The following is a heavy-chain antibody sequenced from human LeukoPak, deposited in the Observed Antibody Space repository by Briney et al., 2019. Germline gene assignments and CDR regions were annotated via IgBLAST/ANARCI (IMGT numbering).Heavy chain of an antibody. CDR2: ISGSGGST. V-gene: IGHV3-23*01. CDR3: AWGSGLGWNY. J-gene: IGHJ4*02. Sequence: GGSLRLSCAASGFIFSDYYVTWLRQAPGKGLEWVSAISGSGGSTYYADSVKGRFTISRDNSKNTLYLQMNSLRAEDTAVYYCAWGSGLGWNYWGQGTLVTVSS. CDR1: GFIFSDYY. D-gene: IGHD6-19*01.